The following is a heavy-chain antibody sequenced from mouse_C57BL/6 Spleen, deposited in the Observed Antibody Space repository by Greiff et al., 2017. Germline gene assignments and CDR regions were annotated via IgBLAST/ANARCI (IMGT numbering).Heavy chain of an antibody. CDR3: TDTTVSY. V-gene: IGHV14-4*01. Sequence: VQLQQSGAELVRPGASVKLSCTASGFNIKDDYMHWVKQRPEQGLEWIGWIDPENGDTEYASKFQGKATITADTSSNTAYLQLSSLTSEDTAVYYCTDTTVSYWGQGTTRTVSS. CDR1: GFNIKDDY. J-gene: IGHJ2*01. CDR2: IDPENGDT. D-gene: IGHD1-1*01.